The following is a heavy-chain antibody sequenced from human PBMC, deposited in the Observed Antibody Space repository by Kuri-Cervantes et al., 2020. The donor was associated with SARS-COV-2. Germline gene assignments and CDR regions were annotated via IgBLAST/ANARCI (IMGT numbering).Heavy chain of an antibody. Sequence: ASVKVSCQASGYTFTGYYMHWVRQAPGQGLEWMGWISAYNGNTNYAQKHQGRVTVTTDTSTSTAYMELRSLRSDDTAVYYCARDLTIVAGGFDYWGQGTLVTVSS. CDR2: ISAYNGNT. CDR3: ARDLTIVAGGFDY. V-gene: IGHV1-18*04. J-gene: IGHJ4*02. D-gene: IGHD4/OR15-4a*01. CDR1: GYTFTGYY.